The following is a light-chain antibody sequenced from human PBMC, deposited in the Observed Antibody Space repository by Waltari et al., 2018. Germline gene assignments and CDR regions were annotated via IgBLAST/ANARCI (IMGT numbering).Light chain of an antibody. J-gene: IGLJ2*01. CDR3: TSYTSSSSSAYVV. CDR1: SSDVGGYKY. CDR2: DVR. V-gene: IGLV2-14*03. Sequence: QSALTQPASVSGSPGQSITISCTGTSSDVGGYKYVSWYQHHPGKAPKLMLYDVRKRPSGVSNRFSGSKSGNTASLTISGLQSEDEADYYCTSYTSSSSSAYVVFGG.